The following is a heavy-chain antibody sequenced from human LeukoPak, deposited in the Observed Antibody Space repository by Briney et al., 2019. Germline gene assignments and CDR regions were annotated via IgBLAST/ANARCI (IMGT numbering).Heavy chain of an antibody. D-gene: IGHD3-10*01. V-gene: IGHV4-59*01. CDR2: IYYSGST. CDR1: GGSISSYY. J-gene: IGHJ4*02. Sequence: SETLSLTCTVSGGSISSYYWSWIWQPPGKGLEWIGYIYYSGSTNYNPSLKSRVTISVDTSKNQFSLKLSSVTAADTAVYYCARVGSGSYYADYRNFDYWGQGTLVTVSS. CDR3: ARVGSGSYYADYRNFDY.